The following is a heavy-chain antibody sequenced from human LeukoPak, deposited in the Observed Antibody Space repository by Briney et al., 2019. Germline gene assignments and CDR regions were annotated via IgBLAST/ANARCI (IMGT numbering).Heavy chain of an antibody. J-gene: IGHJ4*02. V-gene: IGHV1-2*02. Sequence: ASVKVSCKASGYTFTGYYIHWVRQAPGQGLEWMGWINPNSGGTNYAQKFQGRVTVTRDMSISTAYMELGRLRSDDTAVYYCARTHCTSTSCYPYFDYWGQGTLVTVSS. CDR2: INPNSGGT. CDR1: GYTFTGYY. D-gene: IGHD2-2*01. CDR3: ARTHCTSTSCYPYFDY.